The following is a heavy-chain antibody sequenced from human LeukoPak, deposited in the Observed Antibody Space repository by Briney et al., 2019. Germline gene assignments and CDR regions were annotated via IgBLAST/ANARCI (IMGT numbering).Heavy chain of an antibody. CDR1: GFTFSSYS. D-gene: IGHD2-21*02. J-gene: IGHJ1*01. Sequence: PGGSLRLSCAASGFTFSSYSMNWVRQAPGKGLEWVSSISSSSSYIYYADSVKGRFTISRDNAKNSLYLQMNSLRAEDTAVYYCASSGLAYCGGDCFRETYFQHRGQGTLVTVSS. CDR2: ISSSSSYI. V-gene: IGHV3-21*01. CDR3: ASSGLAYCGGDCFRETYFQH.